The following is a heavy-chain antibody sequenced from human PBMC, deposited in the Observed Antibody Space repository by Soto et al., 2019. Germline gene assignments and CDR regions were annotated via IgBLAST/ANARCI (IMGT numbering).Heavy chain of an antibody. CDR3: ARGYCSSTSCYGEDYYYYGMDV. V-gene: IGHV3-33*01. J-gene: IGHJ6*02. CDR2: IWYDGSNK. D-gene: IGHD2-2*01. CDR1: GFTFSSYG. Sequence: HPGGSLRLSCAASGFTFSSYGMHWVRQAPGKGLEWVAVIWYDGSNKYYADSVKGRFTISRDNSKNTLYLQMNSLRAEDTAVYYCARGYCSSTSCYGEDYYYYGMDVWGQGTTVTVSS.